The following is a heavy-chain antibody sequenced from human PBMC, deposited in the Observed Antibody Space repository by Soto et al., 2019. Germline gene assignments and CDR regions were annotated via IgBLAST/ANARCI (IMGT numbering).Heavy chain of an antibody. J-gene: IGHJ6*03. Sequence: QDRLVHSGVEVKKPGASVRVSCKASGYSFTNYGITWVRQAPGQGFEWMGWISAYNGNTNYAQKFQGRVTLTTDASTSTAYLELRSMGADDKVVYYCARDRGVAPPVAGNTHYYYYMDVWGKGTTVSVSS. CDR3: ARDRGVAPPVAGNTHYYYYMDV. CDR2: ISAYNGNT. V-gene: IGHV1-18*01. CDR1: GYSFTNYG. D-gene: IGHD6-19*01.